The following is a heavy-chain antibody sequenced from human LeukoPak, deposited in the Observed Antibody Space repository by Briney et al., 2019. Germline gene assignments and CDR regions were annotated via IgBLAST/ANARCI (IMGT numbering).Heavy chain of an antibody. D-gene: IGHD3-3*01. J-gene: IGHJ6*04. CDR2: IRNDGSDK. Sequence: GGSLRLSCTASGFTLRTYDMHWVRQAPGKGLEWVALIRNDGSDKYYADSVKGRFTISRDNSRNTLYLQMNNLRSDDTAVYYCARALNYDFWSEVDVWGKGTTVTVSS. CDR1: GFTLRTYD. V-gene: IGHV3-30*02. CDR3: ARALNYDFWSEVDV.